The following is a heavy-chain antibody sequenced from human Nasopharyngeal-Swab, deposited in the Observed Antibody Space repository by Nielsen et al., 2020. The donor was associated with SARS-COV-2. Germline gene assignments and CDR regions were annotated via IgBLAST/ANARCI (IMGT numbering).Heavy chain of an antibody. CDR3: ARSLGSIWFGDLSLEH. CDR2: INHSGST. J-gene: IGHJ4*02. CDR1: DGSFSTYY. Sequence: SETLSLTCAVSDGSFSTYYWSWIRQSPGKGLEWIGEINHSGSTDYSPSLRSRVTISMDTSKNQFSLKLTSVTAADTAVYYCARSLGSIWFGDLSLEHWGQGTLVTVSS. V-gene: IGHV4-34*01. D-gene: IGHD3-10*01.